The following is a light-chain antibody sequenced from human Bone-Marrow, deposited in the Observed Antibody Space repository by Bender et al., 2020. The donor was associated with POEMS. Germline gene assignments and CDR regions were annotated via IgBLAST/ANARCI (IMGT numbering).Light chain of an antibody. CDR2: EVR. J-gene: IGLJ3*02. V-gene: IGLV2-23*02. Sequence: QSALTQPASVSGSPGQSITISCTGTSSDVGSYYVVSWYQQHPGKAPKLLIYEVRKRPSGVSNRFSGSKSDNTASLTISGLQAEDEADFYCCSYADNSVWVFGGGTKLTVL. CDR3: CSYADNSVWV. CDR1: SSDVGSYYV.